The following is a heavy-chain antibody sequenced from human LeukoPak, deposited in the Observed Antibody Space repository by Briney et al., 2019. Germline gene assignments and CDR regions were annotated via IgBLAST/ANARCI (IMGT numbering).Heavy chain of an antibody. CDR1: GYSIKMAYY. CDR3: VRDVGRSRGPFDP. V-gene: IGHV4-38-2*02. Sequence: SETLSLTCTVSGYSIKMAYYWGWIRQSPGKGLEWIGSIYHKGSTYYNPSLKSRLTVSLDTSKNQFSLKMISVSAADTAVYYCVRDVGRSRGPFDPWGQGTLVIVSS. J-gene: IGHJ5*02. D-gene: IGHD2-15*01. CDR2: IYHKGST.